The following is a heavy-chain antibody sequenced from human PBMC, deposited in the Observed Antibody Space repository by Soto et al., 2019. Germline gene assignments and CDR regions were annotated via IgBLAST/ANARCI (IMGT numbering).Heavy chain of an antibody. CDR2: INSDGSSA. Sequence: GGSLRLSCAASGFTFSSYWMHWVRQAPGKGLVWVSRINSDGSSASYADSVKGRFAISRDNAKNTLYLQMNSLRAGDTAVYYCARGPWVMTRIGYYYYYYGMDVWGQGTTVTVSS. J-gene: IGHJ6*02. D-gene: IGHD3-10*01. CDR3: ARGPWVMTRIGYYYYYYGMDV. CDR1: GFTFSSYW. V-gene: IGHV3-74*01.